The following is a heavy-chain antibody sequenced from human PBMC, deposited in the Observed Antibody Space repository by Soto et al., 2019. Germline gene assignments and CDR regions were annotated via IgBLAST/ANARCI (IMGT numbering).Heavy chain of an antibody. J-gene: IGHJ3*02. D-gene: IGHD3-22*01. V-gene: IGHV1-18*01. Sequence: SVKAPCTASDYTSTSNRITWVQQPPEQGLEGMGWISAYNGNTNYAQKLQGRVTMTTDTSTTTAYMDLRSLRPANTPMYCCSREGWGDFYVSGGFYPRAFDIWGQGTMVT. CDR2: ISAYNGNT. CDR1: DYTSTSNR. CDR3: SREGWGDFYVSGGFYPRAFDI.